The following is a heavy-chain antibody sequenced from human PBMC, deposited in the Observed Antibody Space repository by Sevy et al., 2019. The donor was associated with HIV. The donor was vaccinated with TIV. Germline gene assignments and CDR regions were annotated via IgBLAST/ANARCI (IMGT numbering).Heavy chain of an antibody. J-gene: IGHJ6*02. CDR1: GGSISSSSYY. CDR2: IYYSGST. CDR3: ARQRNTMIVGYYHGMDV. Sequence: SETLSLTCTVSGGSISSSSYYWGWIRQPPGKGLEWIGSIYYSGSTYYNPSLKSRVTISVDTSKNQFSLKLSSVTAADTAVYYCARQRNTMIVGYYHGMDVWGQGTTVTVSS. V-gene: IGHV4-39*01. D-gene: IGHD3-22*01.